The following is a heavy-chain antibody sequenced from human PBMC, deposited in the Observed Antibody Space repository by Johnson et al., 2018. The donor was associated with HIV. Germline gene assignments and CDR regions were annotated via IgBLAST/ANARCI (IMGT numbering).Heavy chain of an antibody. CDR3: ARERSGTIAFDI. J-gene: IGHJ3*02. CDR2: ISYDGSNK. CDR1: GFTFSSYA. D-gene: IGHD1-7*01. V-gene: IGHV3-30*04. Sequence: QVQLVESGGGVVQPGRSLRLSCAASGFTFSSYAMHWVRQAPGKGLEWVAVISYDGSNKYYVDSVKGRFTISRDNAKNSLYLQMNSLRAEDTAVYYCARERSGTIAFDIWGQGTMVTVSS.